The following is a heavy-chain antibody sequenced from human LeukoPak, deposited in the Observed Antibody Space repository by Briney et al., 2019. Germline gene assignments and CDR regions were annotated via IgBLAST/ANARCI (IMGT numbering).Heavy chain of an antibody. CDR1: GYSFTSYW. CDR3: ARRSTGHDFDY. CDR2: IYPGDPDT. D-gene: IGHD2-8*02. J-gene: IGHJ4*02. Sequence: GESLKISCKGPGYSFTSYWIGWVRQMPGKGLEWMGIIYPGDPDTGYSPSFQGQVTISADKSISTAYLQWSSLKASDTAMYYCARRSTGHDFDYWGQGTLVTVSS. V-gene: IGHV5-51*01.